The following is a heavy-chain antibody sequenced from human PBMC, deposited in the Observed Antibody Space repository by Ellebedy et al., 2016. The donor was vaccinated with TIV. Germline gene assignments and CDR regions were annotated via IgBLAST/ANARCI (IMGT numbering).Heavy chain of an antibody. CDR1: GFNSSDYQ. CDR2: ITSSSNT. V-gene: IGHV3-11*06. D-gene: IGHD6-19*01. CDR3: ARAGSGGWEAYFDL. J-gene: IGHJ2*01. Sequence: PGGSLRLSCAASGFNSSDYQMSWIRQAPGKGLEWVSYITSSSNTNYADSVKGRFTISRDNAKNTRHLQMNSLRAEDTAVYYCARAGSGGWEAYFDLWGRGTLVTVSS.